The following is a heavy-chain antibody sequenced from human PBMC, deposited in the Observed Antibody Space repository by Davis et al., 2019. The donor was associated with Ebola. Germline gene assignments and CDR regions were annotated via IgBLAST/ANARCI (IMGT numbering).Heavy chain of an antibody. CDR1: GGTFSSYA. V-gene: IGHV1-69*04. Sequence: AASVKVSCKASGGTFSSYAISWVRQAPGQGLEWMGRIIPILGIANYAQKFQGRVTITADKSTSTAYIELSSLRSEDTAVYYCANQGPYDFWSGSNYYYYGMDVWGQGTTVTVSS. D-gene: IGHD3-3*01. CDR2: IIPILGIA. J-gene: IGHJ6*02. CDR3: ANQGPYDFWSGSNYYYYGMDV.